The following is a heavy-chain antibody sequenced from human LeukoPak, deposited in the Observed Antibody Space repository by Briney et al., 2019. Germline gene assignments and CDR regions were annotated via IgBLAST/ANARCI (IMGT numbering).Heavy chain of an antibody. CDR3: VRDSRLRLPGFDP. Sequence: PSETLSLTCTVSGGSISSGDYYWSWIRQPPGKGLEWIGYIYYSGSTYYNPSLKSRVTISVDTSKNQFSLKLSSVTAADTALYYCVRDSRLRLPGFDPWGQGTLVTVSS. CDR1: GGSISSGDYY. CDR2: IYYSGST. V-gene: IGHV4-30-4*08. D-gene: IGHD3-10*01. J-gene: IGHJ5*02.